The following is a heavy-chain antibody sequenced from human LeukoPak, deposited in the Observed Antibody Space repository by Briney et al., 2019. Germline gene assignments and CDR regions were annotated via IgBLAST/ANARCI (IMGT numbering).Heavy chain of an antibody. CDR1: GYTFTGYY. D-gene: IGHD5/OR15-5a*01. V-gene: IGHV1-2*02. Sequence: ASVKVSCKASGYTFTGYYMHWVRQAPGQGLEWMGWINPNSGGTNYAQKFQGRVTITADESTNTAYMELSSLTYDDTAVYYCAREVSVHTDYFDSWGQGTLVTVSS. J-gene: IGHJ4*02. CDR3: AREVSVHTDYFDS. CDR2: INPNSGGT.